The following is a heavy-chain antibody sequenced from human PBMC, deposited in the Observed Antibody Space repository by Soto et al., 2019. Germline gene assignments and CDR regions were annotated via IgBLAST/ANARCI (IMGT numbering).Heavy chain of an antibody. CDR2: INAGNGNT. J-gene: IGHJ4*02. V-gene: IGHV1-3*01. Sequence: ASVKVSCKASGYTFTSYAMHWVRQAPGQRLEWMGWINAGNGNTKYSQKFRGRVTITRDTSASTAYMELSSLRSEDTAVYYCARGQDNWGWGDYWGQGTLVTVSS. CDR3: ARGQDNWGWGDY. CDR1: GYTFTSYA. D-gene: IGHD7-27*01.